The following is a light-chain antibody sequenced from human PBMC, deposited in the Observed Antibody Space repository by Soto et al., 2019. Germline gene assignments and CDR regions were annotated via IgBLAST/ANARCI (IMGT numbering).Light chain of an antibody. CDR3: QQYYSYPRT. CDR1: QGISSY. J-gene: IGKJ1*01. CDR2: AAS. V-gene: IGKV1-8*01. Sequence: MRKTHAPYACSAPRGDRVNITYRASQGISSYLAWYQQKPGKAPKLLIYAASTLQSGVPSRFSGSGSGTDFTLTISCLQSEDFATYYCQQYYSYPRTCGQGTKVDIK.